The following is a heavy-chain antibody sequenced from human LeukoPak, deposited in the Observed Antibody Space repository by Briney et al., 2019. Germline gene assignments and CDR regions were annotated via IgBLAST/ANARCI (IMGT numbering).Heavy chain of an antibody. D-gene: IGHD2-2*01. V-gene: IGHV3-20*04. CDR2: LYLNGDST. Sequence: GGSLGLPCGASRLAFELFGMRWGPQAPGKGVVVGAGLYLNGDSTGYGDSVKGRFTISRDNARNSLYLQMNSLRAEDTAFYYCAREQRYCGSTSCYSFFDYWGQGTLVTVSS. CDR1: RLAFELFG. CDR3: AREQRYCGSTSCYSFFDY. J-gene: IGHJ4*02.